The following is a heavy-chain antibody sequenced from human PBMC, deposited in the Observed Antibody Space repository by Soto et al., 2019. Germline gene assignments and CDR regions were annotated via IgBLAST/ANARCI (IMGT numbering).Heavy chain of an antibody. V-gene: IGHV1-58*01. Sequence: ATSVKVSCKASGFTFTSSAVQWVRQARGQRLEWIGWIVVGSGNTNYAQKFQERVTITRDMSTSTAYMELSSLRSEDTAVYYCAADGGSDAFDIWGQGTMVTVSS. D-gene: IGHD3-3*01. J-gene: IGHJ3*02. CDR3: AADGGSDAFDI. CDR2: IVVGSGNT. CDR1: GFTFTSSA.